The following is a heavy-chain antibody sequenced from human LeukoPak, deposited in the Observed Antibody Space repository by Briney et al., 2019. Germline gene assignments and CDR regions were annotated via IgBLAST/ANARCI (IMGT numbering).Heavy chain of an antibody. J-gene: IGHJ4*02. CDR3: AKEGYRYGYAIDY. D-gene: IGHD5-18*01. V-gene: IGHV3-23*01. Sequence: QPGGSLRVSCAASGFTFSTYAMSWVRQAPGKGLEWVSAISGSGGSTYYADSVKGRFTISRDNSKNTLYLQMNSLRAEDTAVYYCAKEGYRYGYAIDYWGQGTLGTVSS. CDR1: GFTFSTYA. CDR2: ISGSGGST.